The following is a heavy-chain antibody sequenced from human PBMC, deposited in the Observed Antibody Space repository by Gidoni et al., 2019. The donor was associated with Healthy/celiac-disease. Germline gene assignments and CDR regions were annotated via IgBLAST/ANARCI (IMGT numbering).Heavy chain of an antibody. CDR1: GFTFGSSS. CDR3: AKWGDIVLMVYAPYYFDY. D-gene: IGHD2-8*01. Sequence: EVQLLESGGGLVQPGGSLSLSCAASGFTFGSSSMSWVRQAPGKGLEWVSAISGSGGSTYYADSVKGRFTISRDNSKNTLYLQMNSLRAEDTAVYYCAKWGDIVLMVYAPYYFDYWGQGTLVTVSS. CDR2: ISGSGGST. V-gene: IGHV3-23*01. J-gene: IGHJ4*02.